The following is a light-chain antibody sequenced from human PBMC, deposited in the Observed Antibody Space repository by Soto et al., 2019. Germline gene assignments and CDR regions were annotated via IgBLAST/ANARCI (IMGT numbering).Light chain of an antibody. CDR2: DAS. CDR1: QSISDS. J-gene: IGKJ2*01. CDR3: QHYTIYPYT. V-gene: IGKV1-5*01. Sequence: DIQMTQSPSSLSASVGDRVTITCRASQSISDSLAWYQQKPGRAPNLLIFDASSLQSGVPSRFSGSGSGTEFTLTISSLQPDDFATYYCQHYTIYPYTFSQGTKLEIK.